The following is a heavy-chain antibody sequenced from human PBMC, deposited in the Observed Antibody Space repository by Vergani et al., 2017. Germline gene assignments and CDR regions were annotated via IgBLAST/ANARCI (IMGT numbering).Heavy chain of an antibody. D-gene: IGHD3-3*01. CDR1: GYTFTGYY. CDR2: INPNSGGT. CDR3: ARVRGITIFGVVTSDFDY. V-gene: IGHV1-2*02. J-gene: IGHJ4*02. Sequence: QVQLVQSGAEVKKPGASVKVSCKASGYTFTGYYMHWVRQAPGQGLEWMGWINPNSGGTNYAQKFQGRVTMTRDTSISTAYREMSRLRSDDTAVYYCARVRGITIFGVVTSDFDYWGQGTLVTVSS.